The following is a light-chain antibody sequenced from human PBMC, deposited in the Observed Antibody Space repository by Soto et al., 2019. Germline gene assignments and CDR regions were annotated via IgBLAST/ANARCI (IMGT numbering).Light chain of an antibody. CDR2: SKN. CDR1: SSNIGGNS. CDR3: AAWDDSLDGYV. Sequence: VLAHPPSASGTPGQRVTISCSGSSSNIGGNSVNWYQQLPGTAPKLLIYSKNQRPSGVPDRFSGSKSGTSASLAISGLQSDDEADYFCAAWDDSLDGYVFGTGTKVTVL. V-gene: IGLV1-44*01. J-gene: IGLJ1*01.